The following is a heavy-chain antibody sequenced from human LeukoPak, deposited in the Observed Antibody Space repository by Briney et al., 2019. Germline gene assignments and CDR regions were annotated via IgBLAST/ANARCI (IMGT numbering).Heavy chain of an antibody. CDR3: AKDRYGDYVLG. J-gene: IGHJ4*02. V-gene: IGHV3-13*01. CDR1: GFTFSSYD. CDR2: IGTAGDT. Sequence: PGGSLRLSCAASGFTFSSYDMHWVRQATGKGLEWVSAIGTAGDTYYPGSVKGRFTISRENAKNSLYLQMNSLRAEDTAVYYCAKDRYGDYVLGWGQGTLVTVSS. D-gene: IGHD4-17*01.